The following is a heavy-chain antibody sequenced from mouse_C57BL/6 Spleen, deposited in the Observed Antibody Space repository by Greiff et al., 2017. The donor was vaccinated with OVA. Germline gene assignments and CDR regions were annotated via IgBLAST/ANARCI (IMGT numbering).Heavy chain of an antibody. CDR1: GYTFTDYE. V-gene: IGHV1-15*01. J-gene: IGHJ1*03. D-gene: IGHD2-1*01. Sequence: LQESGAELVRPGASVTLSCKASGYTFTDYEMHWVKQTPVHGLEWIGAIDPETGGTAYNQKFKGKAILTADKSSSTAYMELRSLTSEDSAVYYCTRNDGNYGWYFDVWGTGTTVTVSS. CDR3: TRNDGNYGWYFDV. CDR2: IDPETGGT.